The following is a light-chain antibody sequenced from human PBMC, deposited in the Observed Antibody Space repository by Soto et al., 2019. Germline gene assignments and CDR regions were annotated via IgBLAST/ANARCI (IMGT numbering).Light chain of an antibody. CDR2: GAS. CDR1: QSVSNNY. CDR3: QQYGSSGT. J-gene: IGKJ1*01. V-gene: IGKV3-20*01. Sequence: LLLTQSPGPLSLSPGERATLSCRASQSVSNNYLAWYQQKPGQAPRLLIYGASNRATGIPDRFSGSGSGTDFTLTISRLEPEDFAVYYCQQYGSSGTFGQGTKVDIK.